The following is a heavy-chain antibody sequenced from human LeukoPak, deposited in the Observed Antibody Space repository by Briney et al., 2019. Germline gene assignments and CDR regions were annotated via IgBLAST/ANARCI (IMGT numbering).Heavy chain of an antibody. D-gene: IGHD3-9*01. V-gene: IGHV3-30*02. CDR3: AKDLLRYFDWLLFSLDY. J-gene: IGHJ4*02. CDR1: GFTFSSYG. CDR2: IRYDGSNK. Sequence: PGGSLRLSCAASGFTFSSYGMHWVRQAPGKGLEWVAFIRYDGSNKYYADSVKGRFTISRDNSKNTLYLQMNSLRAEDTAVYYCAKDLLRYFDWLLFSLDYWGQGTLVTVSS.